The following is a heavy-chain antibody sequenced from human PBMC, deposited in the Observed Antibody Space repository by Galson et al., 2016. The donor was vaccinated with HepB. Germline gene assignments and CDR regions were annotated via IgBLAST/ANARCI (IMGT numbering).Heavy chain of an antibody. CDR2: ISGCGTTT. Sequence: SLRLSCAASGFPFTTSALIWVRQAPGKGLQWVPFISGCGTTTFYTDSVKGRFTITRDNSQNILFLQMDSLRAEDTAVYACAKPRLYNHDALHIWGQGTMVTVSS. V-gene: IGHV3-23*01. CDR3: AKPRLYNHDALHI. CDR1: GFPFTTSA. D-gene: IGHD2-2*02. J-gene: IGHJ3*02.